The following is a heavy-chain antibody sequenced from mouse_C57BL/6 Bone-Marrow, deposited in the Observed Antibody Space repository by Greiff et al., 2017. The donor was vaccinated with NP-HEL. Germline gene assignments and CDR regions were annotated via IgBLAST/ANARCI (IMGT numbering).Heavy chain of an antibody. V-gene: IGHV1-81*01. CDR1: GYTFTSYG. D-gene: IGHD2-5*01. Sequence: LQESGAELARPGASVKLSCKASGYTFTSYGISWVKQRTGQGLEWIGEIYPRSGNTYYNEKFKGKATLTADKSSSTAYMELRSLTSEDSAVYFCARSYYSNYGYWGQGTTLTVSS. CDR3: ARSYYSNYGY. J-gene: IGHJ2*01. CDR2: IYPRSGNT.